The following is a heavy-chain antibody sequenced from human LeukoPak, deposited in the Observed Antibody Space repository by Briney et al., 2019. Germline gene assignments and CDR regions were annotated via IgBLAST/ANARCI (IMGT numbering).Heavy chain of an antibody. Sequence: KPSETLSLTCAVYGEPFNGYYWNWIRQSPGKGLEWIGEINHSGSTNYNPSLKSRVTISVDTSKNQFALELRSVTAADTAIYYCARGKYSSGWYLDFWGQGTLVTVSS. CDR1: GEPFNGYY. J-gene: IGHJ4*02. CDR2: INHSGST. D-gene: IGHD6-19*01. CDR3: ARGKYSSGWYLDF. V-gene: IGHV4-34*01.